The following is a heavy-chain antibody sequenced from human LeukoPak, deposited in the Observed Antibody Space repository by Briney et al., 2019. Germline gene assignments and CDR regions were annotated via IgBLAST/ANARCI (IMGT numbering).Heavy chain of an antibody. CDR1: GYTFTDYY. D-gene: IGHD1-26*01. J-gene: IGHJ5*01. CDR2: VDPNSGDT. Sequence: ASVKVSCKASGYTFTDYYLHWVRQTPGQGLEWMGCVDPNSGDTNYAQKFQGSVTMTRDTSISTAYVELNRLRSDDTAVYYCARASGSYWWFDSWGQGTLVTVSS. V-gene: IGHV1-2*02. CDR3: ARASGSYWWFDS.